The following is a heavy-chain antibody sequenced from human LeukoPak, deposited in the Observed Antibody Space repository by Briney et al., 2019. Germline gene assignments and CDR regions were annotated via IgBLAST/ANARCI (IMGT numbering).Heavy chain of an antibody. J-gene: IGHJ4*02. D-gene: IGHD6-19*01. Sequence: GGSLRLSCAASGFIFSSYSMNWVRQAPGKGLEWVSYISSSSSTIYYADSVKGRFTISRDNAKNSLYLQMSGLRAEDTAVYYCARAAVAGTGDWGQGTLVTVSS. CDR2: ISSSSSTI. V-gene: IGHV3-48*01. CDR1: GFIFSSYS. CDR3: ARAAVAGTGD.